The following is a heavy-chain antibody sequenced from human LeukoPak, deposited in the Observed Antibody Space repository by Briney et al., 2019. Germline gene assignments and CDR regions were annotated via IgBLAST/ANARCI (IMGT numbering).Heavy chain of an antibody. CDR2: IYYSGST. CDR1: GGSISSYY. J-gene: IGHJ3*02. Sequence: SGTLSLTCTVSGGSISSYYWSWIRQPPGKGLEWIGYIYYSGSTYYNPSLKSRVTISVDTSKNQFSLKLSSVTAADTAVYYCARGGTTVTTSAAFDIWGQGTMVTVSS. V-gene: IGHV4-59*12. CDR3: ARGGTTVTTSAAFDI. D-gene: IGHD4-17*01.